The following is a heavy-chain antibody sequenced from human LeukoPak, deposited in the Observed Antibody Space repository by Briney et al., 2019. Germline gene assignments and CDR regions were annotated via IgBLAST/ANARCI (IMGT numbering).Heavy chain of an antibody. CDR1: GYTFTAYS. D-gene: IGHD2-2*01. CDR2: IKPNSGDT. CDR3: ASTLGYCTSSSCPDIDY. V-gene: IGHV1-2*02. Sequence: ASVKVSCKASGYTFTAYSMHWVRQALGKGLEWMGWIKPNSGDTNYAQKFQGRVTMTRDTSISAAYMELSRLRSDDTAVYYCASTLGYCTSSSCPDIDYWGQGTLVTVSS. J-gene: IGHJ4*02.